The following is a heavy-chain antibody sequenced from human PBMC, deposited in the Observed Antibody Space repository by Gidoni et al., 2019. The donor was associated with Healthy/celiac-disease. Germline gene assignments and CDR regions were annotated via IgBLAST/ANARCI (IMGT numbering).Heavy chain of an antibody. D-gene: IGHD3-22*01. Sequence: GQGLEWMGRIIPILGIANYAQKFQGRVTITADKSTSTAYMELSSLRSEDTAVYYCARDDRNYDSSGYYNDYWGQGTLVTVSS. CDR3: ARDDRNYDSSGYYNDY. CDR2: IIPILGIA. V-gene: IGHV1-69*04. J-gene: IGHJ4*02.